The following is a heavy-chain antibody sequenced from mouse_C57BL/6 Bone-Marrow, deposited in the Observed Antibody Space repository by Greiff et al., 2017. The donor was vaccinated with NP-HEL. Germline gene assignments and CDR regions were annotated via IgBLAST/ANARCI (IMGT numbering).Heavy chain of an antibody. CDR3: AMWGYDGYPTWFAY. CDR2: IHPNSGST. J-gene: IGHJ3*01. Sequence: QVQLQQPGAELVKPGASVKLSCKASGYTFTSYWMHWVKQRPGQGLEWIGMIHPNSGSTNYNEKFKSKATLTVDKSSSTAYMQLSSLTSEDSAVYYCAMWGYDGYPTWFAYWGQGTLVTVSA. CDR1: GYTFTSYW. V-gene: IGHV1-64*01. D-gene: IGHD2-3*01.